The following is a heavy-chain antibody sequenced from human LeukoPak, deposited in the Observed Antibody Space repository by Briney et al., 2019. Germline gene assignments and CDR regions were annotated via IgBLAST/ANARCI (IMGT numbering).Heavy chain of an antibody. CDR3: ARGYSNSGSYVGWFDP. D-gene: IGHD1-26*01. J-gene: IGHJ5*02. Sequence: PSETLSLTCTVSGGSISSYYWSWIRQPAGKGLEWVGRIYTSGSTNYNPSLRSRVTMSVDTSKNQFSLKLSSVTAADTAVYHCARGYSNSGSYVGWFDPWGQGTLVTVSS. CDR2: IYTSGST. CDR1: GGSISSYY. V-gene: IGHV4-4*07.